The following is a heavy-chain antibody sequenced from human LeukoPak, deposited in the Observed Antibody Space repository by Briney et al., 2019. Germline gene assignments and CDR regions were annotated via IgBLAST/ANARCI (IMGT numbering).Heavy chain of an antibody. CDR2: ISWNSGNI. J-gene: IGHJ4*02. CDR1: AVTFDDFA. Sequence: GGSLRLSCSPSAVTFDDFAMHWVRKVPGKGLEWVSGISWNSGNIGYANSVKGRFTISRDNAKNSLYLQMNSLRAEDTALYYCAKGPYYFDYWGQGTLVTVSS. CDR3: AKGPYYFDY. V-gene: IGHV3-9*01.